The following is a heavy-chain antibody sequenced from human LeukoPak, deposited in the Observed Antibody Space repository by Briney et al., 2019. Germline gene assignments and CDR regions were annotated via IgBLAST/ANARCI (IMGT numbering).Heavy chain of an antibody. CDR1: GFTFSYYS. J-gene: IGHJ3*02. CDR3: ARDLLYAFDI. CDR2: NSSSGSAI. Sequence: GGSLRLSCTASGFTFSYYSMNWVRQAPGKGPEWVSYNSSSGSAIFYADSVKGRFTISSDNAKNSLYLQMNSLRDEDTTAYYCARDLLYAFDIWGQGTMVTVSS. V-gene: IGHV3-48*02. D-gene: IGHD3-16*01.